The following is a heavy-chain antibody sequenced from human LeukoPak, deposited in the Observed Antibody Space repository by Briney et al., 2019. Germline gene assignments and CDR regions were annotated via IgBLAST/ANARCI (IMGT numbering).Heavy chain of an antibody. V-gene: IGHV3-7*01. CDR3: ARDPGSSAFDS. J-gene: IGHJ4*02. Sequence: GGSLRLSCAASGFTFSSYWMSWVRQTPEKGLEFVANINRDGSVRNYVDSVKGRFTISRDNAETSLHLQMNSLRADDTAVYYCARDPGSSAFDSWGQGTLVTVSS. D-gene: IGHD5/OR15-5a*01. CDR2: INRDGSVR. CDR1: GFTFSSYW.